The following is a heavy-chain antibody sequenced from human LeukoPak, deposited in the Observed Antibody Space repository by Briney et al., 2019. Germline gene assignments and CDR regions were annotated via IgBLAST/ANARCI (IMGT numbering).Heavy chain of an antibody. CDR3: ARRIGGDSSGYYFHFDY. V-gene: IGHV4-59*12. CDR2: IYYSGST. J-gene: IGHJ4*02. CDR1: GGSISSYY. D-gene: IGHD3-22*01. Sequence: SETLSLTCTVSGGSISSYYWNWIRQPPGKGLEWIGYIYYSGSTNYNPSLKSRVTISVDTSKNQFSLKLSSVTAADTAVYYCARRIGGDSSGYYFHFDYWGQGTLVTVSS.